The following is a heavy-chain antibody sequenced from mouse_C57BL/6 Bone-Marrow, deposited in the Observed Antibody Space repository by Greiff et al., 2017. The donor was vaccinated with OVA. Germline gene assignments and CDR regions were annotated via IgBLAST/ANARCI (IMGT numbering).Heavy chain of an antibody. CDR1: GFTFSDYG. CDR2: ISSGSSTI. Sequence: EVQGVESGGGLVKPGGSLKLSCAASGFTFSDYGMPWVRQAPEKGLEWVAYISSGSSTIYYADTVKGRFTISRDNAKNTLFLQMTSLRSEDTAMYYCARDGDYDDWFAYWGQGTLVTVSA. D-gene: IGHD2-4*01. V-gene: IGHV5-17*01. CDR3: ARDGDYDDWFAY. J-gene: IGHJ3*01.